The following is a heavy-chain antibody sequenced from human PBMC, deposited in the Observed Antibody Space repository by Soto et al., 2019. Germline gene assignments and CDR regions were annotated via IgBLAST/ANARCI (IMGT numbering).Heavy chain of an antibody. Sequence: ASVKVSCKVSGYTLTELSMHWVRQAPGKGLEWMGGFDPEDGETIYAQKFQGRVTMTEDTSTDTAYMELSSLRSEDTAVYYFATKRITIFGVVINNWFDPWGQGTLVTVSS. CDR1: GYTLTELS. CDR2: FDPEDGET. V-gene: IGHV1-24*01. J-gene: IGHJ5*02. D-gene: IGHD3-3*01. CDR3: ATKRITIFGVVINNWFDP.